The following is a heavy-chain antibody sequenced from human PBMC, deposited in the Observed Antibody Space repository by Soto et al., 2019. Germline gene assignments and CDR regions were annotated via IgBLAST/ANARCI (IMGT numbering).Heavy chain of an antibody. CDR1: GFTFSTYA. D-gene: IGHD2-15*01. V-gene: IGHV3-23*01. CDR2: ISGSGGST. CDR3: AKGGGRYCSGGTCVDIDY. J-gene: IGHJ4*02. Sequence: GGSLRLSCAASGFTFSTYAMSWVRQAPGKGLEWVSLISGSGGSTYYADSVKGRFTVSRDNSKNTLYLQMNSLRADDTAVYYCAKGGGRYCSGGTCVDIDYWGQGTLVTVSS.